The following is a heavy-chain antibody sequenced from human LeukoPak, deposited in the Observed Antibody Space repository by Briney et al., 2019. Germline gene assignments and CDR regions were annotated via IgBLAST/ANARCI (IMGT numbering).Heavy chain of an antibody. V-gene: IGHV3-33*06. CDR2: IWYDGSNK. D-gene: IGHD6-19*01. CDR3: AKTAGYSNGWYHS. CDR1: GFTFSSYG. J-gene: IGHJ5*01. Sequence: PGRSLRLSCAASGFTFSSYGMHWVRQAPGKGLEWVAVIWYDGSNKYYADSVKGRFTISRDNSKSTLYLQMNSLRAEDTALYYCAKTAGYSNGWYHSWGQGTQVTVSS.